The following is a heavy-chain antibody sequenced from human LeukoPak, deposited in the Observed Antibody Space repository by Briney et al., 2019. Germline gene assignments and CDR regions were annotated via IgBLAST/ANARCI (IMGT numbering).Heavy chain of an antibody. D-gene: IGHD6-19*01. CDR2: ISGSGGST. V-gene: IGHV3-23*01. CDR1: GFTFSSYA. Sequence: GGSLRLSCAASGFTFSSYAMTWVRQAPGKGLEWVSDISGSGGSTYFADSVKGRFTISRDNSKNTLYLQMNSLRAEDTAIYYCAKGRGGVAGTGIDYWGQGTLVTVSS. CDR3: AKGRGGVAGTGIDY. J-gene: IGHJ4*02.